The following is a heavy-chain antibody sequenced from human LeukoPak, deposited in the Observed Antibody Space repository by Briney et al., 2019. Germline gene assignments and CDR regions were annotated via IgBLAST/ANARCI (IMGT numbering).Heavy chain of an antibody. CDR2: IIPIFGTA. Sequence: SVKVSCKASGGTFSSYAISWVRQATGQGLEWMGRIIPIFGTANYAQKFQGRVTITTDESTSTAYMELSSLRSEDTAVYYCARDSGDSSSWSSLDSWAQGTLVTVSS. V-gene: IGHV1-69*05. D-gene: IGHD6-13*01. CDR1: GGTFSSYA. J-gene: IGHJ4*02. CDR3: ARDSGDSSSWSSLDS.